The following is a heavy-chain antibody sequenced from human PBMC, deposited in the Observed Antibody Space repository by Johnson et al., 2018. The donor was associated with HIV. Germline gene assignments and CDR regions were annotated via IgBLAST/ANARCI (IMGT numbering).Heavy chain of an antibody. CDR3: ATVGLGVGANPL. J-gene: IGHJ3*01. V-gene: IGHV3-30*04. CDR2: ISYDGSNK. Sequence: QVQLVESGGGVVQPGRSLRLSCAASRFTFTNYAMHWVRQAPGKGLEWVAVISYDGSNKYYADSVKGRFTISRDNSKNTLYLQMNSLRAEDTAVYYCATVGLGVGANPLLGQGTMVTVSS. D-gene: IGHD1-26*01. CDR1: RFTFTNYA.